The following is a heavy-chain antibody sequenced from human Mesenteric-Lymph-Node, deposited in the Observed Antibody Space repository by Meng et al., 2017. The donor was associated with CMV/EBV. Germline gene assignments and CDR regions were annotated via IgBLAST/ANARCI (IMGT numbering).Heavy chain of an antibody. D-gene: IGHD3-3*01. Sequence: ASVKVSCKASGYTFTGYYIHWVRQAPGQGLEWMGIIIPDGGNTSYAQKFQGRVSMTRDTSTNTVYMELSSLRSEDTAVYYCATSTIFEGYGMDVWGQGTTVTVSS. J-gene: IGHJ6*02. CDR1: GYTFTGYY. CDR2: IIPDGGNT. CDR3: ATSTIFEGYGMDV. V-gene: IGHV1-46*01.